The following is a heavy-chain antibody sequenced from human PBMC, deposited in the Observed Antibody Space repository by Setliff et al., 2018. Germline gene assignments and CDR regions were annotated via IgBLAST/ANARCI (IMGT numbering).Heavy chain of an antibody. CDR3: ARDTEEIRGDYGAFNI. CDR1: GYTFTNYW. J-gene: IGHJ3*02. V-gene: IGHV5-51*01. Sequence: PGESLKISCKGSGYTFTNYWIAWVRQMPGKGLEYMGIIYPADSDTTYSPSFQGQVTISADKSISTAYMELSGLRSDDTAIYYCARDTEEIRGDYGAFNIWGQGTMVTVSS. CDR2: IYPADSDT. D-gene: IGHD4-17*01.